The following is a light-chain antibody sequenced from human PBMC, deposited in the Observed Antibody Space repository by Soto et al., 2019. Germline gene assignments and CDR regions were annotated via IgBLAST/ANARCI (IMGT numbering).Light chain of an antibody. CDR2: DVN. Sequence: QSALTQPRSVSGSPGQSVTVSCTGTSSDVGGYNYVTWYQQHPGKAPKLMISDVNKRPSGVPDRYSGSTSGNTASLTISGLQADAKAPCCRCSFAGRILVFRTGTKLTVL. CDR1: SSDVGGYNY. J-gene: IGLJ1*01. CDR3: CSFAGRILV. V-gene: IGLV2-11*01.